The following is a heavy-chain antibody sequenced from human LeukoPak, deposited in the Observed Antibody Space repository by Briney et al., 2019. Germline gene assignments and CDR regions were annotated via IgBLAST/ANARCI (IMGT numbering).Heavy chain of an antibody. D-gene: IGHD5-18*01. CDR1: GGSFSGYY. CDR2: INHSGST. J-gene: IGHJ6*03. CDR3: ARGASEYSYGFSLSSRYMDV. V-gene: IGHV4-34*01. Sequence: PSETLSLTCAVYGGSFSGYYWSWIRQPPGKGLEWIGEINHSGSTNYNPSLKSRVTISVDTSKNQFSLKLSSVTAADTAVYYCARGASEYSYGFSLSSRYMDVWGKGTTVTVSS.